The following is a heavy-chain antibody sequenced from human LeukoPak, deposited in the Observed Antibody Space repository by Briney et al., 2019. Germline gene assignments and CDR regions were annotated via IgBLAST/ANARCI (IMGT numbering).Heavy chain of an antibody. Sequence: PGGLLRLTRTISEIPLTNYGMTRVRPAPGKGLEWVAGISDSGGRTIYAHSVKGRFTISRDNPKNTLYLQMNSLRAEDTAVYYCAREGMVRGATGLDYWGQGTLVTVSS. J-gene: IGHJ4*02. D-gene: IGHD3-10*01. CDR3: AREGMVRGATGLDY. CDR1: EIPLTNYG. CDR2: ISDSGGRT. V-gene: IGHV3-23*01.